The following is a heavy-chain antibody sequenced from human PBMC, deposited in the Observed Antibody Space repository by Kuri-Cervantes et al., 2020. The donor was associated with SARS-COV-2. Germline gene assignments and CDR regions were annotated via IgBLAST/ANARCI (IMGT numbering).Heavy chain of an antibody. CDR1: GYTFTGYY. J-gene: IGHJ4*02. V-gene: IGHV1-2*02. CDR3: AAYCSSTSCYNQ. CDR2: INPNSGGT. D-gene: IGHD2-2*02. Sequence: ASVKVSCKASGYTFTGYYMHWVRQAPGQGLEWMGWINPNSGGTNYAQKFQGRVTMTRDTSISTAYMELSRLRSDDTAVYYCAAYCSSTSCYNQWGQGTLVTVSS.